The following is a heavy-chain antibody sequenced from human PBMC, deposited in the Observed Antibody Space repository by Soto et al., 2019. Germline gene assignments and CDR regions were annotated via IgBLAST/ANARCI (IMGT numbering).Heavy chain of an antibody. J-gene: IGHJ5*02. Sequence: EVQLVESGGGLVQPGRSLRLSCAASGFTFDDYAMHWVRQAPGKGLEWVSGIGWNSGSIGYADSVKGRFTISRDNAKNSMYLQMNSLRAEDTALYYCAKNIGVWDNWFDPWGQGTLVTVSS. V-gene: IGHV3-9*01. CDR2: IGWNSGSI. D-gene: IGHD3-16*01. CDR1: GFTFDDYA. CDR3: AKNIGVWDNWFDP.